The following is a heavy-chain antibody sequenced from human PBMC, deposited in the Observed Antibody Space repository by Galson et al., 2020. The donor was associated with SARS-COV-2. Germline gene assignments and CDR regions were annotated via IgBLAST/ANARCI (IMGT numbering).Heavy chain of an antibody. Sequence: ASVKVSCKASGYTFTSYAMHWVRQAPGQRLEWMGWINAGNGNTKYSQKFQGRVTITRDTSASTAYMELSSLRSEDTAVYYCAREVTPMGPLGNFDYWGQGTLVTVSS. J-gene: IGHJ4*02. V-gene: IGHV1-3*01. CDR3: AREVTPMGPLGNFDY. D-gene: IGHD2-21*02. CDR2: INAGNGNT. CDR1: GYTFTSYA.